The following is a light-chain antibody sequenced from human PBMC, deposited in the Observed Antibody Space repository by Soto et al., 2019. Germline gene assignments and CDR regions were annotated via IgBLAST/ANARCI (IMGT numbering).Light chain of an antibody. CDR2: QAS. CDR1: QGISNR. CDR3: QQYNFHWT. Sequence: DVQMTQSPSTLSASVGARVTITCRASQGISNRLAWYQQKPGKAPKLLIYQASSLKSGVPSRFGGSGSGTEFTLTIASLQPDDFATYYCQQYNFHWTFGRGTKVEI. J-gene: IGKJ1*01. V-gene: IGKV1-5*03.